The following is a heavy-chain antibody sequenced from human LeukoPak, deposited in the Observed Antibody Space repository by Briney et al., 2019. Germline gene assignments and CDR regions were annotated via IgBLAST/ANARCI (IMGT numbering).Heavy chain of an antibody. CDR1: GFIVSTNY. CDR3: ARVIAATFES. Sequence: GGSLRLSCAASGFIVSTNYMTWVRQAPGKGLEWVSVIYSDGRTFYADSVKGRFTISRDNSTNTLYLQMNSLRADDTAVHFCARVIAATFESWGQGNLVTVSS. CDR2: IYSDGRT. V-gene: IGHV3-53*01. J-gene: IGHJ4*02. D-gene: IGHD6-13*01.